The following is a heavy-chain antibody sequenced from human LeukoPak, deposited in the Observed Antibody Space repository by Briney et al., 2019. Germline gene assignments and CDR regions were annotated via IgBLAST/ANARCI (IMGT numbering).Heavy chain of an antibody. Sequence: SVKVSCKASGGTFSSYAISWVRQAPGQGLEWMGGIIPIFGTANYAQKFQGRVTITADESTRTAYMELSSLRSEDTAVYYCARFKGERYWYFDLWGRGTLVTVSS. J-gene: IGHJ2*01. CDR3: ARFKGERYWYFDL. D-gene: IGHD1-26*01. CDR2: IIPIFGTA. CDR1: GGTFSSYA. V-gene: IGHV1-69*13.